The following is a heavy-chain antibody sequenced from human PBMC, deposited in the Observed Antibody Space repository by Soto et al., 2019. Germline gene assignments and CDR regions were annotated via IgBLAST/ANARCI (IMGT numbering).Heavy chain of an antibody. D-gene: IGHD1-26*01. J-gene: IGHJ4*02. CDR1: GFTFSSYG. CDR3: AKDRYSGTSPTDFDY. CDR2: ISYDGGNE. V-gene: IGHV3-30*18. Sequence: PAGSLRLSCAGSGFTFSSYGIHWVRQAPGKGLEWVSLISYDGGNEKYTESVKDRFTISRDDSHNVAYLQMSSLRTEDTAVYYCAKDRYSGTSPTDFDYWGQGSLVTVSS.